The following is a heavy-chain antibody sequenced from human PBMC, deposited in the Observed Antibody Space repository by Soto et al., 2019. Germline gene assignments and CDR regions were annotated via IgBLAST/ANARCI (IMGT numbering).Heavy chain of an antibody. J-gene: IGHJ6*02. V-gene: IGHV4-34*01. Sequence: PSETLSLTXAVYGGSFSGYYWSWIRQPPGKGLEWIGEINHSGSTNYNPSLKSRVTISVDTSKNQFSLKLSSVTAADTAVYYCARGGLLRYFDWSAGYYYYGMDVWGQGTTVTVSS. CDR1: GGSFSGYY. D-gene: IGHD3-9*01. CDR3: ARGGLLRYFDWSAGYYYYGMDV. CDR2: INHSGST.